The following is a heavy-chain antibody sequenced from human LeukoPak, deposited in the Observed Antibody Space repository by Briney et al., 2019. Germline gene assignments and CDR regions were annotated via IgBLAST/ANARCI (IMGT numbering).Heavy chain of an antibody. J-gene: IGHJ4*02. D-gene: IGHD3-22*01. Sequence: ASVKVSCKVAGYTLTELSMHWVRQAPGKGLEWMGVFDPEDGETIYAQKFQGRVTMTEDTSTDTAYMELSSLRSEDTAVYYCAATGYYDSSGYYYPSNWGQGTLVTVSS. CDR3: AATGYYDSSGYYYPSN. CDR2: FDPEDGET. V-gene: IGHV1-24*01. CDR1: GYTLTELS.